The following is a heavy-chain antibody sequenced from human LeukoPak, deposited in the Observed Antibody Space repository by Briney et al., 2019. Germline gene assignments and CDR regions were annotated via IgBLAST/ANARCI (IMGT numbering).Heavy chain of an antibody. D-gene: IGHD5-12*01. CDR1: AYTFTGVY. CDR2: INPDSGGT. Sequence: ASVKVSCKASAYTFTGVYMHCVQQAPGQGLEWLGWINPDSGGTNSAQKFQGRVTVTRDTSISTAYMELSRLTSDDPAVYYCARLNIGYDYVVYWGQGTQVT. V-gene: IGHV1-2*02. J-gene: IGHJ4*02. CDR3: ARLNIGYDYVVY.